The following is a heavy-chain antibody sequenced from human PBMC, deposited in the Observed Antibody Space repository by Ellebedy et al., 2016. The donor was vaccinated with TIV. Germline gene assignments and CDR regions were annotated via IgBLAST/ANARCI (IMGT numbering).Heavy chain of an antibody. CDR3: STSLPRDSGSHDRSQRVDV. J-gene: IGHJ6*02. Sequence: ASVKVSXXASGYSLTSYDINWVRQATGQGPEWMGWMNPDTGYIGYSQKFQGRVTLAVDTSINTAYMELSSLTASDTAIYYCSTSLPRDSGSHDRSQRVDVWGQGTTVIVTS. CDR1: GYSLTSYD. V-gene: IGHV1-8*01. CDR2: MNPDTGYI. D-gene: IGHD3-10*01.